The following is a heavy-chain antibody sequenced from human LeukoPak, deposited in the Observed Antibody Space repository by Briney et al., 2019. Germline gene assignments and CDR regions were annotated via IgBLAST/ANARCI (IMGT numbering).Heavy chain of an antibody. CDR3: ARVPAVAGTDYFDY. CDR1: GGSISSYY. CDR2: IYYSGST. V-gene: IGHV4-59*08. Sequence: SETLSLTCTVSGGSISSYYWSWIRQPPGKGLEWIRYIYYSGSTNYNPSLKSRVTISVDTSKNQFSLKLSSVTAADTAVYYCARVPAVAGTDYFDYWGQGTLVTVSS. D-gene: IGHD6-19*01. J-gene: IGHJ4*02.